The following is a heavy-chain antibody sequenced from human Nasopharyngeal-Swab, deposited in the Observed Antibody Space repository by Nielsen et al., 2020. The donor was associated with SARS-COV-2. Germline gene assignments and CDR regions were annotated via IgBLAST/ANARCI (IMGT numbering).Heavy chain of an antibody. CDR3: ARDKGGNSPPYYFDY. CDR2: IYSGGST. D-gene: IGHD4-23*01. V-gene: IGHV3-53*01. Sequence: VRQAPGKGLEWVSVIYSGGSTYYADSVKGRFTISRDNSKNTLYLQMNSLRAEDTAVYYCARDKGGNSPPYYFDYWGQGTLVTVSS. J-gene: IGHJ4*02.